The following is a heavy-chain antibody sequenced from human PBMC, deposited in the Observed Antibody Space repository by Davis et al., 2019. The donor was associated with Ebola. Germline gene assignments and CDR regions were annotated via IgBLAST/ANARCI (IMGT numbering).Heavy chain of an antibody. J-gene: IGHJ6*02. CDR1: GFIFTNAW. CDR2: ISGSGGST. Sequence: GESLKISCAAPGFIFTNAWMNWVRQAPGKGLEWVSAISGSGGSTYYADSVKGRFTISRDNSKNTLYLQMNSLRAEDTAVYDCARDEAYYDFWSGYYYYGMDVWGQGTTVTVSS. CDR3: ARDEAYYDFWSGYYYYGMDV. V-gene: IGHV3-23*01. D-gene: IGHD3-3*01.